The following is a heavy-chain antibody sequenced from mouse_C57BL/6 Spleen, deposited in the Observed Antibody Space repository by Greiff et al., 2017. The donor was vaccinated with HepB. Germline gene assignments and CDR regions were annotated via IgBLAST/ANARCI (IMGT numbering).Heavy chain of an antibody. V-gene: IGHV3-6*01. CDR2: ISYDGSN. D-gene: IGHD2-4*01. J-gene: IGHJ2*01. CDR1: GYSITSGYY. CDR3: ARSGDYDYFDY. Sequence: DVKLQESGPGLVKPSQSLSLTCSVTGYSITSGYYWNWIRQFPGNKLEWMGYISYDGSNNYNPSLKNRISITRDTSKNQFFLKLNSVTTEDTATYYCARSGDYDYFDYWGQGTTLTVSS.